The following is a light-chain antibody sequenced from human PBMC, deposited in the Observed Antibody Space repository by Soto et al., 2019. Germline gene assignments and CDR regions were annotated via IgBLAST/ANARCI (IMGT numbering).Light chain of an antibody. J-gene: IGLJ2*01. CDR2: VNSDGSH. V-gene: IGLV4-69*01. CDR1: SGHSNYA. Sequence: VLTQSPSASASLGASVKLTCTLSSGHSNYAIAWHQQQPEKGPRYLMKVNSDGSHSKGDGIPDRFSGSSSGAERYLTISSLQSEDEADYYCQTWGTGILVFGGGTKLTVL. CDR3: QTWGTGILV.